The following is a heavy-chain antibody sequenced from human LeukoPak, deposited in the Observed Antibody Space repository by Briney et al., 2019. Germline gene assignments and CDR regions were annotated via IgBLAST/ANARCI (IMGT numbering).Heavy chain of an antibody. J-gene: IGHJ4*02. V-gene: IGHV4-39*07. D-gene: IGHD5-18*01. CDR1: GGSISRSTYY. CDR3: ASQRGYSYGLDY. CDR2: IYYSGST. Sequence: PSETLSLTCTVSGGSISRSTYYWGWIRQSPGKGLEWIGSIYYSGSTYFNPSLKSRVTISVDTSKNHFSLKLSSVTAADTAVYYCASQRGYSYGLDYWGQGTLVTVSS.